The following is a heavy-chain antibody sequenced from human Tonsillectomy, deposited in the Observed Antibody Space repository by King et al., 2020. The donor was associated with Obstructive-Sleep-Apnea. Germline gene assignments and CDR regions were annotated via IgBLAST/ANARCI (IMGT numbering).Heavy chain of an antibody. Sequence: VQLQESGPGLVKPSETLSLTCTVSGGSISSYYWSWIRQPPGKGLEWIGYIYYSGSTHYNPSLKSRVTISVDTSKNQFSLKLSSVTAADTAVYYFARVGFPTGTKYYFDYRGPGTLVTVSS. J-gene: IGHJ4*02. CDR1: GGSISSYY. CDR3: ARVGFPTGTKYYFDY. V-gene: IGHV4-59*08. CDR2: IYYSGST. D-gene: IGHD1-1*01.